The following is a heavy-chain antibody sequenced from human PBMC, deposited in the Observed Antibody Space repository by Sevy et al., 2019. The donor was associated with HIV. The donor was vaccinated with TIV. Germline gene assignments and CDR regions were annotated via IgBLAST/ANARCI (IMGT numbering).Heavy chain of an antibody. CDR1: GYSFTSYW. J-gene: IGHJ3*02. CDR3: ASSRSGYSYGNAFDI. CDR2: IYPGDSDT. V-gene: IGHV5-51*01. D-gene: IGHD5-18*01. Sequence: GESLKISCKGSGYSFTSYWIGWVRQMPGKGLEWMGIIYPGDSDTRYSPSLQGQVTISADKSISTAYLQWSSLKASDTAMYYCASSRSGYSYGNAFDIWGQGTMVTVSS.